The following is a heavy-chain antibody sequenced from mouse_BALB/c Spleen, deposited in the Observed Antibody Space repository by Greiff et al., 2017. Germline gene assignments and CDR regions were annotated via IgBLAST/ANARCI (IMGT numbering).Heavy chain of an antibody. J-gene: IGHJ3*01. D-gene: IGHD2-2*01. CDR1: GFTFSSYG. Sequence: EVKLVESGGDLVKPGGSLKLSCAASGFTFSSYGISWVRQTPDKRLEWVATISSGGSYTYYPDSVKGRFTISRDNAKNTLYLHMSSLKSEDTAMYYCARRRIYYGYDAYWGQGTLVTVSA. V-gene: IGHV5-6*02. CDR2: ISSGGSYT. CDR3: ARRRIYYGYDAY.